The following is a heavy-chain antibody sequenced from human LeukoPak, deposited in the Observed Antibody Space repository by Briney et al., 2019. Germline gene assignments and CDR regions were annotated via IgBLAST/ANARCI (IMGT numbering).Heavy chain of an antibody. Sequence: ASGKLSCNASGYTFTSYGIRWWRQAPGQGLEWMGWISSYNGNTNYAQKLQGRVTMTTDTSTSTAYMELRSLRSDDTAVYYCARDSITMVRGVSYYMDVWGKGTTVTVSS. CDR3: ARDSITMVRGVSYYMDV. V-gene: IGHV1-18*01. CDR1: GYTFTSYG. CDR2: ISSYNGNT. J-gene: IGHJ6*03. D-gene: IGHD3-10*01.